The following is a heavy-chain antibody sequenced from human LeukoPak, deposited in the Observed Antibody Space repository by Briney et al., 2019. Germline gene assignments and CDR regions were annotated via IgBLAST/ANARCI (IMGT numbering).Heavy chain of an antibody. D-gene: IGHD2-15*01. CDR3: ARDRPDCSGGTCYYYYYGMDV. CDR1: GFTFSSYE. Sequence: PGGSLRHSCAASGFTFSSYEMNWVRQAPGKGLEWVSYISSSGSIIYYVDSVKGRFTISRDNAKNSLYLQMNSLRAEDTAVYYCARDRPDCSGGTCYYYYYGMDVWGQGTTVTVSS. J-gene: IGHJ6*02. CDR2: ISSSGSII. V-gene: IGHV3-48*03.